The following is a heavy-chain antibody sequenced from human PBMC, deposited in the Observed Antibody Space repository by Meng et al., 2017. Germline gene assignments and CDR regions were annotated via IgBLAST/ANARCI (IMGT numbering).Heavy chain of an antibody. CDR2: IYHSGST. CDR3: ARVVAATTLFLDY. D-gene: IGHD2-15*01. V-gene: IGHV4-4*02. CDR1: GGSISSSNW. Sequence: QVQRQAPGPGLVTPSGTLSITGAVSGGSISSSNWWSWVRQPPVKGLEWIGEIYHSGSTNYNPSLKSRVTISVDKSKNQFSLKLSSVTAADTAVYYCARVVAATTLFLDYWGQGTLVTVSS. J-gene: IGHJ4*02.